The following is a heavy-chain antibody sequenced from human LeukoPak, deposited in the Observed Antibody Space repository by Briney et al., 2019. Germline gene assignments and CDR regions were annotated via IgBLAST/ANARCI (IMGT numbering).Heavy chain of an antibody. CDR2: ISSSGSTI. Sequence: GGPLRLSCAASGFTFSDYYMSWIRQAPGKGLEWVSYISSSGSTIYYADSVKGRFTISRDNSKNTLYLQLNSLRGEDTAIYYCARDTSFNYGAHAMDVWGQGTTVTVSS. V-gene: IGHV3-11*01. CDR1: GFTFSDYY. D-gene: IGHD4/OR15-4a*01. CDR3: ARDTSFNYGAHAMDV. J-gene: IGHJ6*02.